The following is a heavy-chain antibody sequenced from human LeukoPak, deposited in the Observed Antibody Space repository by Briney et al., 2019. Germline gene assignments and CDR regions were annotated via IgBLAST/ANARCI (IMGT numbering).Heavy chain of an antibody. CDR3: ARVGTYSDYYYYYYMDV. Sequence: SETLSLTCAVYGGSFRGYYWSWIRQPPGKGLEWIGEINHSGSTNYNPSLKSRVTISVDTSKNQFSLKLSSVTAADTAVYYCARVGTYSDYYYYYYMDVWGKGTTVTISS. CDR2: INHSGST. V-gene: IGHV4-34*01. CDR1: GGSFRGYY. J-gene: IGHJ6*03. D-gene: IGHD5-18*01.